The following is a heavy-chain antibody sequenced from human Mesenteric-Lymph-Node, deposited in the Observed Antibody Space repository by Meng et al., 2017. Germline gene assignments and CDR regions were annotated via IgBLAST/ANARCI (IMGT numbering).Heavy chain of an antibody. CDR3: AREDSSGYSYYFDY. CDR2: IIPILGIA. V-gene: IGHV1-69*08. J-gene: IGHJ4*02. CDR1: GGTFSSYT. D-gene: IGHD3-22*01. Sequence: QAQVVQSGAEVKKPGSSVKVSCKASGGTFSSYTISWVRQAPGQGLEWMGRIIPILGIANYAQKFQGRVTITADKSTSTAYMELSSLRSEDTAVYYCAREDSSGYSYYFDYWGQGTLVTVSS.